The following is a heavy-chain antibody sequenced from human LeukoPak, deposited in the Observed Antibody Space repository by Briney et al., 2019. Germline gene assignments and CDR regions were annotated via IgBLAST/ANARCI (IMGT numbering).Heavy chain of an antibody. D-gene: IGHD1-1*01. V-gene: IGHV4-38-2*02. CDR1: DYSISSDYY. CDR3: AKSPGTTGYYYMDV. J-gene: IGHJ6*03. Sequence: SETLSLTCTVSDYSISSDYYWGWIRQPPGKGLEWIGTIYHSGSTYYNSSLRSRVTMSVDTSKNQFSLNLRSVTAADTAVYYCAKSPGTTGYYYMDVWGKGTTVTVSS. CDR2: IYHSGST.